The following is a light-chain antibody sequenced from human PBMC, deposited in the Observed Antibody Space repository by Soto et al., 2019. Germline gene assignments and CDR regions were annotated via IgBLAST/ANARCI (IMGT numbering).Light chain of an antibody. CDR1: SSDVGGYNY. J-gene: IGLJ2*01. V-gene: IGLV2-8*01. CDR3: SSYAGSNNLGV. CDR2: EVN. Sequence: QSTLTQPPSASGSPGQSVTISCTGTSSDVGGYNYVSWYQQHPGRAPKLMIYEVNKRPSGVPDRFSGSKSGNTASLTVSGHQAEDEADYYCSSYAGSNNLGVFGGGTKLTVL.